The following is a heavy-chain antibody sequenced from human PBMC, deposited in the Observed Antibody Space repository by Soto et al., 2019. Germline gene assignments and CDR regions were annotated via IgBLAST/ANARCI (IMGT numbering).Heavy chain of an antibody. CDR2: IYHSGST. CDR1: GGSISSGGYS. J-gene: IGHJ4*02. V-gene: IGHV4-30-2*01. Sequence: SETLSLTCAVSGGSISSGGYSWSWIRQPPGKGLEWIGYIYHSGSTYYNPSLKSRVTISVDRSKNQFSLKLSSVTAADTAVYYCARARADHEENYYFDYWGQGTLVTVSS. CDR3: ARARADHEENYYFDY.